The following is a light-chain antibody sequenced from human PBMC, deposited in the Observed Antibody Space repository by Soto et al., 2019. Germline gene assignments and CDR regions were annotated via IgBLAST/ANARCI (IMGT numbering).Light chain of an antibody. CDR1: QSISRS. CDR3: QQYGSSLWT. J-gene: IGKJ1*01. Sequence: IVLTQSPAILSVSPGERATLSCRASQSISRSLAWYQQKPGQAPRLLISDASTRATGIPARFSGSGSGTDFTLTISRLEPEDFAVYYCQQYGSSLWTFGQGTKVDI. CDR2: DAS. V-gene: IGKV3-20*01.